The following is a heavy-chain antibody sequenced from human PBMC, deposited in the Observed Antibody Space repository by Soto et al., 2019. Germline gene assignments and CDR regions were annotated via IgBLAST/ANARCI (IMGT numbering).Heavy chain of an antibody. V-gene: IGHV4-30-4*01. D-gene: IGHD5-12*01. CDR1: GGSISSGDCY. Sequence: SETLSLTCTVSGGSISSGDCYWSWIRQPPGKGLEWIGYIYYSGSTYYNPSLKSRVTISVDTSKNQFSLKLSSVTAADTAVYYCARVDMVYYYYGMDVWGQGTTVTVSS. J-gene: IGHJ6*02. CDR3: ARVDMVYYYYGMDV. CDR2: IYYSGST.